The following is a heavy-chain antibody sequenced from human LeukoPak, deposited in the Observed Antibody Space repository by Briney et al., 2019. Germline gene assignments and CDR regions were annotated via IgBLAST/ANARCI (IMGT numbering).Heavy chain of an antibody. CDR3: AKAGYSSGWTRYYGMDA. V-gene: IGHV3-30*18. J-gene: IGHJ6*02. Sequence: PGRSLRLSCAASGFTFSVYGMYWVRQPPGKGLEWVALISYDGTDKYHADSVKGRFTISRDNSNNTLYLQMNSLRPDDTAVYYCAKAGYSSGWTRYYGMDAWGQGTTVAVSS. CDR2: ISYDGTDK. CDR1: GFTFSVYG. D-gene: IGHD6-19*01.